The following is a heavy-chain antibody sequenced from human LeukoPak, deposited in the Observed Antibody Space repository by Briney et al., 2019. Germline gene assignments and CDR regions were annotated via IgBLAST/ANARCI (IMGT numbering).Heavy chain of an antibody. D-gene: IGHD3-10*01. CDR2: IKRDGSER. CDR1: GSTFRNYW. J-gene: IGHJ4*02. V-gene: IGHV3-7*01. CDR3: ARASRYGSGPIGY. Sequence: GGSLRLSCEVSGSTFRNYWMSWIRQVPGKGLEWLACIKRDGSERHYVDSVRGRFTVSTDSAKNSLSLQMSSLRAEDTAVYYCARASRYGSGPIGYWGQGPWSPSPQ.